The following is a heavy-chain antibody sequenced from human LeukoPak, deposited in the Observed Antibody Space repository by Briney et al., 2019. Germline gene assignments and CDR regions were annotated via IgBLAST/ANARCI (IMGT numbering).Heavy chain of an antibody. V-gene: IGHV3-21*01. D-gene: IGHD3-3*01. CDR3: ARDSLWSSYYPYNWFDP. J-gene: IGHJ5*02. CDR1: GFTFSSYT. Sequence: GGSLRLSCAASGFTFSSYTTNWVRQAPGKGLEWVSSISSSSSYIYYADSVKGRFTISRDNAKNSLYLQMNSLRADDTAVYYCARDSLWSSYYPYNWFDPWGQGTLVTVSS. CDR2: ISSSSSYI.